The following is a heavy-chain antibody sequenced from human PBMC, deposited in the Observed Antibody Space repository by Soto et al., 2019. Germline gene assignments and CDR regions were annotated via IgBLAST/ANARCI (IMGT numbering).Heavy chain of an antibody. CDR1: GGSISSGDYY. Sequence: PSETLSVTCTVPGGSISSGDYYWSWIRQPPGNGLEWIGYIYYSGSTYYNPSLKSRVTISVDTPKNQFSLKLGSVTAADTAVYYCASARGMYYYDSSGLFDIWRQGTMVTVSS. CDR3: ASARGMYYYDSSGLFDI. CDR2: IYYSGST. V-gene: IGHV4-30-4*01. D-gene: IGHD3-22*01. J-gene: IGHJ3*02.